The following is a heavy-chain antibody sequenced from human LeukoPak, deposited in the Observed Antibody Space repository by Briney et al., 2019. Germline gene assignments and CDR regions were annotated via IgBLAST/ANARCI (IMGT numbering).Heavy chain of an antibody. CDR1: GFTFDDYA. CDR3: AKVGYYDSSGYVGAFDI. CDR2: ISWNSGSI. D-gene: IGHD3-22*01. V-gene: IGHV3-9*01. Sequence: GGSLRLSCAASGFTFDDYAMHWVRQAPGKGLEWVSGISWNSGSIGYADSVKGRFTISRDNAKNSLYLQMNSLRAEDTALYYCAKVGYYDSSGYVGAFDIWGQGTMVTVSS. J-gene: IGHJ3*02.